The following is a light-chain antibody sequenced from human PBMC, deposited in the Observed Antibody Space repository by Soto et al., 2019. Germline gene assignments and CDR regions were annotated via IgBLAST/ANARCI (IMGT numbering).Light chain of an antibody. CDR2: QTS. CDR3: QMYNNWVGT. V-gene: IGKV3D-15*01. CDR1: QSVSSN. Sequence: EIMMTQSPATLSVSPGERATLSCRASQSVSSNLAWYQQKPGQAPRLLIYQTSIRAAGIPARFSASGSGTDFTLTINSLQSEDFAVYYCQMYNNWVGTFGGGTKVDIK. J-gene: IGKJ4*01.